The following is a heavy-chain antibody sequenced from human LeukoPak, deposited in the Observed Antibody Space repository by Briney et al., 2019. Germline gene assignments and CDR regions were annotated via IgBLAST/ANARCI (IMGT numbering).Heavy chain of an antibody. CDR2: ISYDGAIK. D-gene: IGHD2-15*01. CDR3: ARGDTGSRWPNFDY. CDR1: GSTFSTYI. Sequence: PGRSLRLSCAASGSTFSTYIMHWVRQAPGKGLEWVAVISYDGAIKYYADSVKGRFTISRDNSKNTLYLQMNTLRGEDTAVYYCARGDTGSRWPNFDYWGQGTLVTVSS. J-gene: IGHJ4*02. V-gene: IGHV3-30*04.